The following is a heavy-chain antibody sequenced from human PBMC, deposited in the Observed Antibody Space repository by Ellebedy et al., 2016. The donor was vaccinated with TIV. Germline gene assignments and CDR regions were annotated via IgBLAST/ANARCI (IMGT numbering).Heavy chain of an antibody. D-gene: IGHD2-21*02. CDR3: TRGVVVTTSYSQY. J-gene: IGHJ1*01. CDR1: GFTFSTYG. CDR2: ISYDGRNE. Sequence: PGGSLRLSCAASGFTFSTYGMHWVRQAPGKGLEWVPVISYDGRNEYYADSVRGRFTISRDNSNNTLYLHMNSLRAEDTALYYCTRGVVVTTSYSQYWGQGTLVTVSS. V-gene: IGHV3-30*03.